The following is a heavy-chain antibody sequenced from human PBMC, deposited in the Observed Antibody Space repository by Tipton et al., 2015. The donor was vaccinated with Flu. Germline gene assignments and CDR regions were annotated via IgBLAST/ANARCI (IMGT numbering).Heavy chain of an antibody. J-gene: IGHJ4*02. Sequence: LSLTCTVSGVSINNSPYYWGWIRQPPGKGLEWIGSTYYSGNTYYNPALKSRITMSVDTSKNQFSLRRSSVTAADTAVYYCARRGRYCSATSCFFDYWGQGTLVTVSS. CDR3: ARRGRYCSATSCFFDY. V-gene: IGHV4-39*01. CDR2: TYYSGNT. D-gene: IGHD2-2*01. CDR1: GVSINNSPYY.